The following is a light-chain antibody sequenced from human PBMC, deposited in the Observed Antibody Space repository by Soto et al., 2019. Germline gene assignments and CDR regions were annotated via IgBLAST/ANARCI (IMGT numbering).Light chain of an antibody. CDR1: HSISVW. Sequence: DIQMTQSPSTLSASVGDRVTITCRASHSISVWLAWYQQKAGKAPNLLIYKASRLESGVPSRFSGSGSGTEFTLTISSLQPDDFATYYCQHYNSYSEAFGRGTKVDIK. CDR2: KAS. CDR3: QHYNSYSEA. V-gene: IGKV1-5*03. J-gene: IGKJ1*01.